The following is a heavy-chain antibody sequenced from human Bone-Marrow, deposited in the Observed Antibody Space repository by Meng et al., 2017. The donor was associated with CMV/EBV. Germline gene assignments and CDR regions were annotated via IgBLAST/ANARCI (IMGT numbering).Heavy chain of an antibody. V-gene: IGHV3-49*04. J-gene: IGHJ6*02. CDR2: IRSKAYGGTT. D-gene: IGHD3-3*01. Sequence: GESLKISCTASGFTFGDYAMSWVRQAPGKGLEWVGFIRSKAYGGTTEYAASVKGRFTISRDDSKSIAYLQMNSLRAEDTAVYYCARDLDFWSGYNYYYGMDVWGQGTTVTVSS. CDR3: ARDLDFWSGYNYYYGMDV. CDR1: GFTFGDYA.